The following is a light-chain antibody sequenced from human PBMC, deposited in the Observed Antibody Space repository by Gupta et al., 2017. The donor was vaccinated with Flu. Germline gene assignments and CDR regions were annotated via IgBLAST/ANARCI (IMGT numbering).Light chain of an antibody. J-gene: IGLJ3*02. Sequence: QSVLTQPPSVSGAPGQRVTLSCTGRSSNIGAGYDVHWYHHLPGTAPKLLIYADTNRPSGVPDRFSGSRSGTSAALAITGLQPEDEADYYCQSYDSSLRGSVFGGGTKLTVL. CDR2: ADT. CDR1: SSNIGAGYD. CDR3: QSYDSSLRGSV. V-gene: IGLV1-40*01.